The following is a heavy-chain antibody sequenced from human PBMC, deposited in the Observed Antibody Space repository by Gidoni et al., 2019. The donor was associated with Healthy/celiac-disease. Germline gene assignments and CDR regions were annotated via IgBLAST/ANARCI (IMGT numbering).Heavy chain of an antibody. Sequence: QVQLQQWGAGLLKPSEPMSLTCAVYGGSFSGYYWSWIRQPPGKGLEWIGELNHSGSTNYNPSRKSRVTISVDTSKKQFSLKLSSVTAADTSVYYCARGDIVATIGAFDIWGQGTMVTVSS. D-gene: IGHD5-12*01. J-gene: IGHJ3*02. V-gene: IGHV4-34*01. CDR3: ARGDIVATIGAFDI. CDR1: GGSFSGYY. CDR2: LNHSGST.